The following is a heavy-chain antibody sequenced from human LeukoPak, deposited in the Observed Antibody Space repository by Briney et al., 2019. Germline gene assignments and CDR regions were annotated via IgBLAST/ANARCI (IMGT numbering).Heavy chain of an antibody. Sequence: PGGSLRLSCAASGFTFSSYAMSWVRQAPGKGLEWVSAISGSGGSTYYADSVKGRFTISRDNSKNTLYLQMNSLRAEDTAVYYCAKDRADFWSGQDWFDPWGQGTLVTVSS. CDR1: GFTFSSYA. J-gene: IGHJ5*02. D-gene: IGHD3-3*01. CDR2: ISGSGGST. V-gene: IGHV3-23*01. CDR3: AKDRADFWSGQDWFDP.